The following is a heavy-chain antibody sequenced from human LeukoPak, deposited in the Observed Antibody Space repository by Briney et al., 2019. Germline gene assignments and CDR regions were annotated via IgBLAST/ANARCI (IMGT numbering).Heavy chain of an antibody. D-gene: IGHD3-16*01. J-gene: IGHJ4*02. V-gene: IGHV1-2*02. CDR3: ATYPMAWRGTDY. Sequence: ASVKVSCKASGYTLTGNLRPWWQQALGKGLKGMGWINPNSGGTNYAQKFQGRVTMTRDTSISTAYMELSRLRSDDTAVYYCATYPMAWRGTDYWGQGTLVTVSS. CDR1: GYTLTGNL. CDR2: INPNSGGT.